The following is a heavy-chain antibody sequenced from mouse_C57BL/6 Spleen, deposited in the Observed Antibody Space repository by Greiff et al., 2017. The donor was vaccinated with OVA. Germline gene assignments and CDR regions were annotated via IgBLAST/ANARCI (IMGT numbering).Heavy chain of an antibody. Sequence: VQLKQSGPELVKPGASVKIPCKASGYTFTDYNMDWVKQSHGKSLEWIGDINPNNGGTIYNQKFKGKATLTVDKSSSTAYMELRSLTSEDTAVYYCARLDSNYVDWYFDVWGTGTTVTVSS. D-gene: IGHD2-5*01. CDR2: INPNNGGT. V-gene: IGHV1-18*01. CDR1: GYTFTDYN. J-gene: IGHJ1*03. CDR3: ARLDSNYVDWYFDV.